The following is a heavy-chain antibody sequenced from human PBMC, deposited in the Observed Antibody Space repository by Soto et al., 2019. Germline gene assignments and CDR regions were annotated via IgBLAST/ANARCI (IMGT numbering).Heavy chain of an antibody. CDR1: GYTFTTYG. D-gene: IGHD4-17*01. CDR3: AREQAYIRDY. J-gene: IGHJ4*02. CDR2: ISTSNGDT. Sequence: QVQLVQSGAEVKKPGASVKVSCKASGYTFTTYGISWVRQAPGQGLEWMGWISTSNGDTGYAQRLQGRVTMTTDTSTSTAYMELRSRGSDDTAVYYCAREQAYIRDYWGQGTLVTVSS. V-gene: IGHV1-18*01.